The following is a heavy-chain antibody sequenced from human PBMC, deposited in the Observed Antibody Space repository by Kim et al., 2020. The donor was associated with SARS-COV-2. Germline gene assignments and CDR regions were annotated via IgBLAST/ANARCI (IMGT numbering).Heavy chain of an antibody. V-gene: IGHV3-72*01. Sequence: GGSLRLSCAVSGFKFSDHYMDWVRQAPGKGPEWVGTIRNSNNKDTTGYAASVQGRFKISRDDAKILLYLQMNALKTEDTAIYYCTRCLLNGDWYNDYGGQGTLVSVSA. CDR2: IRNSNNKDTT. CDR3: TRCLLNGDWYNDY. D-gene: IGHD1-1*01. CDR1: GFKFSDHY. J-gene: IGHJ4*02.